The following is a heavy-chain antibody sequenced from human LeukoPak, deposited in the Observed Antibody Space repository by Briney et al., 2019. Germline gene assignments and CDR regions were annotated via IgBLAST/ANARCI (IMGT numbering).Heavy chain of an antibody. J-gene: IGHJ4*02. CDR2: ISTYNGNP. Sequence: ASVKVSCKASGYTFTTYGISWVRQAPGQGLKWMGWISTYNGNPNYAQKLQGRVTMTTDTSTSTAYMELRSLRSDDTAVYYCARGYSGYDYGFTNFDYWGQGTLVTVSS. CDR3: ARGYSGYDYGFTNFDY. V-gene: IGHV1-18*01. CDR1: GYTFTTYG. D-gene: IGHD5-12*01.